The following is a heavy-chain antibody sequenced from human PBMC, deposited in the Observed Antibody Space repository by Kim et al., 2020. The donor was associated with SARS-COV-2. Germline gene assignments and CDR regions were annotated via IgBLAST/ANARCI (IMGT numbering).Heavy chain of an antibody. CDR2: SAGIT. V-gene: IGHV3-23*01. CDR3: ASSGGKY. D-gene: IGHD2-15*01. Sequence: SAGITYYADSETGRLTNCRDKSKNRVYLQMNSLRAEDTAVYYCASSGGKYWGQGTLVTVSS. J-gene: IGHJ4*02.